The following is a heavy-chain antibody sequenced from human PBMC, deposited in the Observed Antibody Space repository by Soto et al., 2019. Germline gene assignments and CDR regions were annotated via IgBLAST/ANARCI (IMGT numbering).Heavy chain of an antibody. V-gene: IGHV4-31*03. Sequence: QVQLQESGPGLVKPSQTLSLTCTVSGGSISSGGYYWSWIRQHPGKGLEWIGYIYYSGSTYYNPSLKSRVTISVDTSKNQFSLKLSSVTAADTAMYYCARTRKGIQKCDYWGQGTLVTVSS. CDR3: ARTRKGIQKCDY. CDR1: GGSISSGGYY. CDR2: IYYSGST. J-gene: IGHJ4*02. D-gene: IGHD6-13*01.